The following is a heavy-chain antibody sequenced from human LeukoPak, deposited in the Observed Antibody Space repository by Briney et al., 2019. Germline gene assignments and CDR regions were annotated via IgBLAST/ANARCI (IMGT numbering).Heavy chain of an antibody. V-gene: IGHV5-51*01. D-gene: IGHD6-13*01. CDR1: GYSFTGYW. Sequence: GESLKISCKGSGYSFTGYWIGWVRQMPGKGLEWMGIIYPGDSDTRYSPSFQGQVTISADKSISTAYLQWSSLKASDTAMYYCARQSLAAAGNNWFDPWGQGTLVTVSS. J-gene: IGHJ5*02. CDR2: IYPGDSDT. CDR3: ARQSLAAAGNNWFDP.